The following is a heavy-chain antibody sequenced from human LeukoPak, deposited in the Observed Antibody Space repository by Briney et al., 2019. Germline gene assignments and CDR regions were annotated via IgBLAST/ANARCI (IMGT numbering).Heavy chain of an antibody. J-gene: IGHJ3*02. D-gene: IGHD5-12*01. V-gene: IGHV1-2*02. Sequence: ASVKVSCKASGYTFTGYYMHWVRQAPGQGLEWMGWINPNSGGTNYAQKFQGRVTMTRDTSISTAYMELSRLRSDDTAVYYCARHPSTYIGYAFDIWGQGTMVTVSS. CDR1: GYTFTGYY. CDR2: INPNSGGT. CDR3: ARHPSTYIGYAFDI.